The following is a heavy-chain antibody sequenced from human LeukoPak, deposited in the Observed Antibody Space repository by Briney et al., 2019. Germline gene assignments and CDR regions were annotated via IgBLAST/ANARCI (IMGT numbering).Heavy chain of an antibody. Sequence: PSETLSLTCTVSGGSISSYYWSWVRQPAGKGLEWIGRIYTSGSTNYNPSLKRRGTMSVETSTKHFSLMLGSGTAADTAVDYSARAGNYYGSGSPGYYMDVWGKGTTVTVSS. V-gene: IGHV4-4*07. J-gene: IGHJ6*03. D-gene: IGHD3-10*01. CDR1: GGSISSYY. CDR2: IYTSGST. CDR3: ARAGNYYGSGSPGYYMDV.